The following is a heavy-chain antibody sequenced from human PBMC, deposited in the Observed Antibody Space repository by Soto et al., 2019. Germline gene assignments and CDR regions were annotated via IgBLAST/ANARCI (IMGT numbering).Heavy chain of an antibody. CDR2: ISSSGSTI. Sequence: PGGSLRLSCAASGFTFSSYEMNWVRQAPGKGLEWVSYISSSGSTIYYADSVKGRFTISRDNAKNSLYLQMNSLRAEDTAVYYCARSVDTAMVNYFDYWGQGPLVTVSS. CDR1: GFTFSSYE. D-gene: IGHD5-18*01. J-gene: IGHJ4*02. V-gene: IGHV3-48*03. CDR3: ARSVDTAMVNYFDY.